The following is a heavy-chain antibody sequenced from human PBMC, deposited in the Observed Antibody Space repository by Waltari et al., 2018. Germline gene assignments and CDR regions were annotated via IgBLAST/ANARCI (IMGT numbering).Heavy chain of an antibody. V-gene: IGHV1-24*01. CDR1: GHTLSELS. Sequence: QVHLVQSGAEVRKPGASVKVSCKVLGHTLSELSMHWVRQAPGKGPQWMGGYDPGDGEISNAQRFQGRLTMTADTSTDTAFMELRRLRSEDTAVYLCLTGLITISGVTNDFWGQGTLVTVSS. D-gene: IGHD3-3*01. CDR3: LTGLITISGVTNDF. CDR2: YDPGDGEI. J-gene: IGHJ4*02.